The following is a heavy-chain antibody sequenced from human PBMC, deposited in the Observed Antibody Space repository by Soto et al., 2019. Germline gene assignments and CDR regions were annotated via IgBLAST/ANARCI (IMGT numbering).Heavy chain of an antibody. CDR3: ARQGGGWLHPTDY. D-gene: IGHD3-16*01. CDR1: GGSISSGDYY. V-gene: IGHV4-30-4*01. J-gene: IGHJ4*02. CDR2: IYYSGST. Sequence: QVQLQESGPGLVKPSQTLSLTCTVSGGSISSGDYYWSWIRQPPGKGLEWIGYIYYSGSTYYNPSLKSRVTISVNPSTNQFSLNLSSVTAADTAVYYCARQGGGWLHPTDYWGQGTLVTVSS.